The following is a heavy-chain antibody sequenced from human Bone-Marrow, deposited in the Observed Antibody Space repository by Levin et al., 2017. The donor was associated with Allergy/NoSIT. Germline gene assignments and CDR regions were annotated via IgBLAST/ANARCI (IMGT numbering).Heavy chain of an antibody. CDR3: ARALGSYPGRDY. J-gene: IGHJ4*02. V-gene: IGHV4-39*07. CDR2: VHFSGRT. D-gene: IGHD1-26*01. Sequence: PSETLSLTCTVSGGSISGSDYYWAWIRQPPGKGLEWIASVHFSGRTYYNPSLKSRVTISVDTSKNQLSLKVNSVTAADTAVYYCARALGSYPGRDYWGQGTLVTVSS. CDR1: GGSISGSDYY.